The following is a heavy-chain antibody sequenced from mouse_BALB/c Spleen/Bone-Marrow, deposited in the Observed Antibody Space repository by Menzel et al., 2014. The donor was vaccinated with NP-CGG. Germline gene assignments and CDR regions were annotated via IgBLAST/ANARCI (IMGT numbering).Heavy chain of an antibody. J-gene: IGHJ4*01. CDR2: IDPSDSET. CDR3: TRALGDGYYYAMDY. V-gene: IGHV1-69*02. D-gene: IGHD2-3*01. Sequence: QVQLQQPGAELVKPGAPVKLSCKASGYTFTSYWMNWVKQRPGQGLEWIGRIDPSDSETHYNQKFKDKATLTVDKSSSTAYIQLSRLTSEDSAVYYCTRALGDGYYYAMDYWGQGTSVTVSS. CDR1: GYTFTSYW.